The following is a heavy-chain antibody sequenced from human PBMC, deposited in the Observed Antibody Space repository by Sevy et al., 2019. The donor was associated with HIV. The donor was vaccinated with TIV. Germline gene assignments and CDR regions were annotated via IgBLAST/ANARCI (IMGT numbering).Heavy chain of an antibody. CDR1: GFTFSSHW. J-gene: IGHJ5*02. D-gene: IGHD3-10*01. V-gene: IGHV3-7*01. CDR3: ARDSDFLRGVNFDP. CDR2: IKQDGSQR. Sequence: GGSLRLSCAASGFTFSSHWMNWVRQAPGKGLEWVANIKQDGSQRYYVDSVKDRFTNSRDNAQNSLSLQMNSLRVEDTAVYYCARDSDFLRGVNFDPWGQGTLVTVSS.